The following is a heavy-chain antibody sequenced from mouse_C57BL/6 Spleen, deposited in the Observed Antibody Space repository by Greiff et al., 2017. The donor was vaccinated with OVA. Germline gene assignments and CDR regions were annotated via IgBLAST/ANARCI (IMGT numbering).Heavy chain of an antibody. J-gene: IGHJ4*01. D-gene: IGHD2-4*01. V-gene: IGHV5-17*01. CDR2: ISSGSSTI. CDR1: GFTFSDYG. CDR3: ARSDYDGGYAMDY. Sequence: EVMLVESGGGLVKPGGSLKLSCAASGFTFSDYGMHWVRQAPEKGLEWVAYISSGSSTIYYADTVKGRFTISRDNAKNTLFLQMTSLRSEDTAMYYCARSDYDGGYAMDYWGQGTSVTVSS.